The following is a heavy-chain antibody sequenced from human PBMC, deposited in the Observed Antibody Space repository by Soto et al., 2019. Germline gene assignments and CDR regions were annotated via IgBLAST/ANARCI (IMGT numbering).Heavy chain of an antibody. Sequence: QVQLVQSGGEVKKPGASVKVSCKPSGYSFTTYGISWVRQAPGQGLEWMGWISAYNGNTNYAQKLQGRVTMTTDTSTSTAYMELRSLRSDDTAVYYCAREGPVPYYYYGMDVWGQGSTVTVS. CDR1: GYSFTTYG. J-gene: IGHJ6*01. CDR2: ISAYNGNT. V-gene: IGHV1-18*01. CDR3: AREGPVPYYYYGMDV.